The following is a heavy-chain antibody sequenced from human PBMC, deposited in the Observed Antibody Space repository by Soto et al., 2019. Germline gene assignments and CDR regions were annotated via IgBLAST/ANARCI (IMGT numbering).Heavy chain of an antibody. CDR3: ARGDSRGYYYFDN. CDR1: GFTFIGFY. J-gene: IGHJ4*02. V-gene: IGHV1-2*02. CDR2: INPSSGGT. Sequence: QVQLVQSGAEVKKPGASVKVSCKASGFTFIGFYVHWVRQAPGQGLEWMGWINPSSGGTNYAQKFQGGVTMTRDTSISTAYMELSRLRSDDTAMYYCARGDSRGYYYFDNWGQGTLVTVSS. D-gene: IGHD3-22*01.